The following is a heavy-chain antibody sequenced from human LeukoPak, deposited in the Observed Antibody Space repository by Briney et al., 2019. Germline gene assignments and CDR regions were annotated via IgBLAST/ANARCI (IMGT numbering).Heavy chain of an antibody. Sequence: GRSLRLSCAASGFTFSSYAMHWVRQAPGKGLEWVAVISYDGSNKYYADSVKGRFTISRDNSKNTLYLQMNSLRAEDTAVYYCARGLDIVVVPAAMTPYDAFDIWGQGTMVTVSS. CDR2: ISYDGSNK. D-gene: IGHD2-2*03. V-gene: IGHV3-30*01. CDR1: GFTFSSYA. J-gene: IGHJ3*02. CDR3: ARGLDIVVVPAAMTPYDAFDI.